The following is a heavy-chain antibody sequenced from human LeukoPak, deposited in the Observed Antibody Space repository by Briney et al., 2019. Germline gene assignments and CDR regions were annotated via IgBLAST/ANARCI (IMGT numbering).Heavy chain of an antibody. CDR1: GYSFTNYG. J-gene: IGHJ5*02. Sequence: GASVKVSCKASGYSFTNYGISWLRQAPGQGLEWMGWISTYNGNTNSAQKFQGRVTMTTDTSTSTAYMEVGSLRSEDTAVYYCARVFSLGITIFGVVITSSGNWFDPWGQGTLVTVSS. CDR2: ISTYNGNT. D-gene: IGHD3-3*01. V-gene: IGHV1-18*01. CDR3: ARVFSLGITIFGVVITSSGNWFDP.